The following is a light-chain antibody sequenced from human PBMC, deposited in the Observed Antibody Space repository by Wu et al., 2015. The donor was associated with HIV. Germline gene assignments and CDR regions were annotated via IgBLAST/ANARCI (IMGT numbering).Light chain of an antibody. V-gene: IGKV3D-15*01. J-gene: IGKJ3*01. CDR3: QQYNNWPPT. CDR2: GAS. Sequence: EIVMTQSPATLSVSPGGRVILSCRASQSVSSNYLAWYQQKPGQTPRLLIYGASNRATGIPDRFSGSGSGTDFTLTISSLQSEDFAIHFCQQYNNWPPTFGPGTKVDIK. CDR1: QSVSSN.